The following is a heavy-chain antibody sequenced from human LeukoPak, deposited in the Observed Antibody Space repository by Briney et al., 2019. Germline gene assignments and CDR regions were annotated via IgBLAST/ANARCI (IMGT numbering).Heavy chain of an antibody. CDR1: GFTFSNYG. CDR3: AKDRGPQWFDP. Sequence: PGGSLRLSCAASGFTFSNYGMSWVRQAPGKGLEWVSVISGSGANTYYADSVKGRFTISRDNSKNTLYLQVNSLRAEDTAVYYCAKDRGPQWFDPWGQGTLVTVSS. D-gene: IGHD3-10*01. V-gene: IGHV3-23*01. J-gene: IGHJ5*02. CDR2: ISGSGANT.